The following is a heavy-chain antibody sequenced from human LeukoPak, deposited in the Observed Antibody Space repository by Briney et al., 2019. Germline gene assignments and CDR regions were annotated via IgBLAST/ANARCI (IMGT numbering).Heavy chain of an antibody. CDR3: ARNSGQLDY. CDR2: ISYSGETI. CDR1: GFTFSDFY. D-gene: IGHD3-10*01. V-gene: IGHV3-11*01. J-gene: IGHJ4*02. Sequence: PGGSLRLSRAASGFTFSDFYMSWLRQAPGKGLEWVSYISYSGETIYYADSVKGRFTISRDNAKNSVYLQMNSLRAEGTAVYYCARNSGQLDYWGQGTLVAVSS.